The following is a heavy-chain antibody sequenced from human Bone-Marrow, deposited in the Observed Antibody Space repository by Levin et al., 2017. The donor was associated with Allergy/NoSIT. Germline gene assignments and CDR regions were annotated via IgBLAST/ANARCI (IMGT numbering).Heavy chain of an antibody. D-gene: IGHD3-16*01. V-gene: IGHV1-46*01. CDR3: ARDGQIGAFAGEASFAGFFNY. J-gene: IGHJ4*02. CDR2: INPYGGGT. CDR1: GYTFTSYY. Sequence: GESLKISCKASGYTFTSYYMHWVRQAPGQGLEWMGIINPYGGGTDYAQKFRGRVTMTADTSTSTVYMDLSGLRSEDTAVYYCARDGQIGAFAGEASFAGFFNYWGQGTPITVSS.